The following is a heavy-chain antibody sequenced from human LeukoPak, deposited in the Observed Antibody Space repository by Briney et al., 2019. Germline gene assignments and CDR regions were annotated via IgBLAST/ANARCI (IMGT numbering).Heavy chain of an antibody. Sequence: ASVKVSCKASGYTFTDYYIHWVRQAPGQGLEWMGWINSNSGATHYAQKFQGRVTMTRDTSISTAYMELSRLGSDDTAVYYCARVPGGAAYDLDHWGQGTLVTVSS. CDR1: GYTFTDYY. CDR2: INSNSGAT. D-gene: IGHD2-21*01. V-gene: IGHV1-2*02. J-gene: IGHJ4*02. CDR3: ARVPGGAAYDLDH.